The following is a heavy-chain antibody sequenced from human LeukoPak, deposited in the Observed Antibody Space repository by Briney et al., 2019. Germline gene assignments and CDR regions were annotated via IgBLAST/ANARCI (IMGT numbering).Heavy chain of an antibody. V-gene: IGHV4-39*01. D-gene: IGHD4-17*01. CDR3: AVTTVTTFDAFDI. CDR1: GGSISSSSYY. Sequence: PSETLSLTCTVSGGSISSSSYYWGWIRQRPGKGLEWIGSIYYSGSTYYNPSLKSRVTISVDTSKNQFSLKLSSVTAADTAVYYCAVTTVTTFDAFDIWGQGTMVTVSS. J-gene: IGHJ3*02. CDR2: IYYSGST.